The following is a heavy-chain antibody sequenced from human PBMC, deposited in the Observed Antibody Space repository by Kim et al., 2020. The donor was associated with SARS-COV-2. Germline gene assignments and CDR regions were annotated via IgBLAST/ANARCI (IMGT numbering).Heavy chain of an antibody. D-gene: IGHD4-4*01. CDR3: ARVYSNIYYYGMDV. Sequence: GGSLRLSCAASGFTFSSYSMNWVRQAPGKGLEWVSSISSSSSYIYYADSVKGRFTISRDNAKNSLYLQMNSLRAEDTAVYYCARVYSNIYYYGMDVWGQGTTVTVSS. CDR1: GFTFSSYS. V-gene: IGHV3-21*01. J-gene: IGHJ6*02. CDR2: ISSSSSYI.